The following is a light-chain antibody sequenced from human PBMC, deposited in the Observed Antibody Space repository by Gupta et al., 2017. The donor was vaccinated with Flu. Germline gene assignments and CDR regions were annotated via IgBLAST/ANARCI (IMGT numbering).Light chain of an antibody. CDR2: GAS. J-gene: IGKJ1*01. V-gene: IGKV3-20*01. CDR1: QTLRSSD. Sequence: ETVLTQFADTLSLSPGERATLSCRASQTLRSSDLGWYQQKPGQSPRFLIYGASNRASGVPDRFSASGSGTDFTLTINKLEPEDFAVYFCQQDGSSPRTFGQGTKVEVK. CDR3: QQDGSSPRT.